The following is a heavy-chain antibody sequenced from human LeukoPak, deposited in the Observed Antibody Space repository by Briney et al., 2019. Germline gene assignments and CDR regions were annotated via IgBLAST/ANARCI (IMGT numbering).Heavy chain of an antibody. D-gene: IGHD3-10*01. CDR1: GFTFGTYS. V-gene: IGHV3-21*01. CDR2: ISSSSGYI. CDR3: ARDREELLWFGELSQASYWYFDL. Sequence: GGSLRLSCAASGFTFGTYSMNWVRQAPGKGLEWVSSISSSSGYIYYADSVKGRFTISRDNAKNSLYLQMNSLRAEDTAVHYCARDREELLWFGELSQASYWYFDLWGRGTLVTVSS. J-gene: IGHJ2*01.